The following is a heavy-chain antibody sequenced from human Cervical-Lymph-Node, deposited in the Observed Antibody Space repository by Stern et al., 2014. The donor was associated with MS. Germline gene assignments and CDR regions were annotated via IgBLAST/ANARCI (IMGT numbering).Heavy chain of an antibody. CDR3: GGGYCRSTSCYYGIDV. V-gene: IGHV3-30*04. J-gene: IGHJ6*02. CDR2: ISYDGSNE. CDR1: GFTFSNYA. D-gene: IGHD2-2*01. Sequence: VQLVESGGGVVKPGTSLRLSCVASGFTFSNYAVYWVRQAPGKGLEWVALISYDGSNEYYADSVKGRFTISRDNSRDTLYLQMNSLRAENTAVYYCGGGYCRSTSCYYGIDVWGQGTTVTVSS.